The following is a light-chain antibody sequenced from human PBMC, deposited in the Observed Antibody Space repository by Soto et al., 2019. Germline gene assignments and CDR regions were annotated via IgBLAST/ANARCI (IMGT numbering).Light chain of an antibody. J-gene: IGKJ1*01. V-gene: IGKV1-5*03. CDR3: QQYHSYCT. CDR1: QSISSW. CDR2: KAS. Sequence: DIQMTQSPSTLSASVGDRVTITCRASQSISSWLAWYQQKPGKAPKLLIYKASSLESGVPSRFSGSGSGTEFTLTISSLQPDDFATYYCQQYHSYCTFGQGTKVEIK.